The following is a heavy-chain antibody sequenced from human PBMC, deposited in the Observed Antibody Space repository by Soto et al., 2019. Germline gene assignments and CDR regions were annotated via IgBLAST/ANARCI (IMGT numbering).Heavy chain of an antibody. CDR2: ISYDRSNK. Sequence: QVQLVESGGGVVQPGRSLRLSCAASGFIFSTYAMHWVRQAPGKGLEWVAFISYDRSNKYYADSVKGRFTISRDNSKDTLYLQMNSLRAEDTAVYYCARERVGSNYGLMDVWGQGTTVTVSS. CDR1: GFIFSTYA. D-gene: IGHD4-4*01. CDR3: ARERVGSNYGLMDV. J-gene: IGHJ6*02. V-gene: IGHV3-30-3*01.